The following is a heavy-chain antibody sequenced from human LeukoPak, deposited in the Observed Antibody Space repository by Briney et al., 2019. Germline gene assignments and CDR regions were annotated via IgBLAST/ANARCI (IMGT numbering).Heavy chain of an antibody. J-gene: IGHJ1*01. CDR1: GFTFSSYA. D-gene: IGHD2-2*01. CDR2: ISYDGSNK. V-gene: IGHV3-30-3*01. CDR3: ARDRGVPAARGAEYFQH. Sequence: GGSLRLSCAASGFTFSSYAMHWVRQAPGKGLEWVAVISYDGSNKYYADSVKGRFTISRDNSKNTLYLQMNSLRAEDTAVYYCARDRGVPAARGAEYFQHWGQGTLVTVSS.